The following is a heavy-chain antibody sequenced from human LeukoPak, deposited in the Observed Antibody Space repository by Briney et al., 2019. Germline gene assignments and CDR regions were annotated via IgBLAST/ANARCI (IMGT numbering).Heavy chain of an antibody. Sequence: PSETLSLTCTVSGGSISSYYWSWIRQPPGKGLVWIGYIYYSGSTNYNPFLKSRVTISVDTSKNQFSLKLSSVTAADTAVYYCARELGGYSYGEFDYWGQGTLVTVSS. D-gene: IGHD5-18*01. CDR1: GGSISSYY. V-gene: IGHV4-59*01. CDR3: ARELGGYSYGEFDY. J-gene: IGHJ4*02. CDR2: IYYSGST.